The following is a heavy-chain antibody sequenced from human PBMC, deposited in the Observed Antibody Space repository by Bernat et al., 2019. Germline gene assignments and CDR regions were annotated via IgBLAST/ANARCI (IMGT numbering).Heavy chain of an antibody. V-gene: IGHV3-33*01. CDR1: GFTFSSYG. J-gene: IGHJ4*02. CDR3: ARDLRDYWGDY. CDR2: IWYDGSNK. D-gene: IGHD3-16*01. Sequence: QVQLVESGGGVVQPGRSLRLSCAASGFTFSSYGMHWVRQAPGKGLEWVAVIWYDGSNKYYADSVKGRFTISRDNSKNTLYLQMNSLRAEDTAVYYCARDLRDYWGDYWGQGTLVTVSS.